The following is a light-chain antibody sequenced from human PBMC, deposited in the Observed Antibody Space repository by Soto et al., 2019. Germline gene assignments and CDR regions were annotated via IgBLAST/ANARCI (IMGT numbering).Light chain of an antibody. J-gene: IGKJ1*01. Sequence: EIVLTQSPGTLSLSPGERATLPCRASQSISGTYLAWYQQKPGQAPRLLIYGASTRATGIPDRFSGSGSGTDFTLTISRLEPEDFAVYYCQQSAWSPLTFGQGTRVDI. CDR1: QSISGTY. V-gene: IGKV3-20*01. CDR2: GAS. CDR3: QQSAWSPLT.